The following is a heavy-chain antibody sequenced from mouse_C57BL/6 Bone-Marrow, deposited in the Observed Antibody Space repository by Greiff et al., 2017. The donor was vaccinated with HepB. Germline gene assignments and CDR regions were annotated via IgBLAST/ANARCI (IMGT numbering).Heavy chain of an antibody. V-gene: IGHV2-2*01. J-gene: IGHJ4*01. D-gene: IGHD1-1*01. CDR1: GFSLTSYG. Sequence: QVQRVESGPGLVQPSQSLSITCTVSGFSLTSYGVHWVRQSPGKGLEWLGVIWSGGSTDYNAAFISRLSISKDNSKSQVFFKMNSLQADDTAIYYCARKGVATDYYAMDYWGQGTSVTVSS. CDR2: IWSGGST. CDR3: ARKGVATDYYAMDY.